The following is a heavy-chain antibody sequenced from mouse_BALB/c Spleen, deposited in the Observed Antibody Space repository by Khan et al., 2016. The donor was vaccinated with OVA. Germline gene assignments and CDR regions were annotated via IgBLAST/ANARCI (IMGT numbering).Heavy chain of an antibody. CDR1: RYTFTDYS. V-gene: IGHV1S137*01. Sequence: QVRLQQSGRELVRPGVSVKISCKGSRYTFTDYSMHWVKQSHAKGLEWIGVISFDSDDTNYNQKFEGKATMTVDKSSGTAYMELDRLTTEDSAVYYCARGGGNCGHYYAIDYWGQGTSVTVSS. CDR3: ARGGGNCGHYYAIDY. D-gene: IGHD1-1*02. CDR2: ISFDSDDT. J-gene: IGHJ4*01.